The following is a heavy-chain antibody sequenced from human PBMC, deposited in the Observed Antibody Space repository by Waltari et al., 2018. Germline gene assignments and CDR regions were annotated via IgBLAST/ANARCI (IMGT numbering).Heavy chain of an antibody. Sequence: EVQLVQSGAEVKKPGQSLKISCKGSGYNFGSQWIGWVRHVPGKGLEWLGIIHPGDSDTAYSPSFEGHVTFSADTSASTAYVQWSSLRPSDTAMYFCARLGDWDEPFDFWGRGTMVIVSS. J-gene: IGHJ3*01. CDR2: IHPGDSDT. CDR1: GYNFGSQW. V-gene: IGHV5-51*01. D-gene: IGHD2-21*01. CDR3: ARLGDWDEPFDF.